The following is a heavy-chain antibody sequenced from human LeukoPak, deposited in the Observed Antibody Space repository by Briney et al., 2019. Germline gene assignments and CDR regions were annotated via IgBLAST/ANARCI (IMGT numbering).Heavy chain of an antibody. CDR1: GFTFDIYG. Sequence: GGSLRLSCAASGFTFDIYGMTWVRQAPGKGLEWVSAISGSGGSTYYADSVKGRFTISRDNPKNTLYLQMNSLRAEDTAVYYCAKRRDYFDHWGQGTLVTVSS. J-gene: IGHJ4*02. CDR3: AKRRDYFDH. V-gene: IGHV3-23*01. CDR2: ISGSGGST.